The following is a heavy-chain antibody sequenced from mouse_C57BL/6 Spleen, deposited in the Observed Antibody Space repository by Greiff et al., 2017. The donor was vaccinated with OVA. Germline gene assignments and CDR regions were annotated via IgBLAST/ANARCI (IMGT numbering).Heavy chain of an antibody. Sequence: EVKLVESGGGLVKPGGSLKLSCAASGFTFSSYAMSWVRQTPEKRLEWVATISDGGSYTYYPDNVKGRFTISRDNAKNNLYLQMSHLKSEDTAMYYCARGPPLRYGYTTEAMDYWGQGTSVTVSS. CDR3: ARGPPLRYGYTTEAMDY. CDR2: ISDGGSYT. V-gene: IGHV5-4*03. J-gene: IGHJ4*01. CDR1: GFTFSSYA. D-gene: IGHD2-2*01.